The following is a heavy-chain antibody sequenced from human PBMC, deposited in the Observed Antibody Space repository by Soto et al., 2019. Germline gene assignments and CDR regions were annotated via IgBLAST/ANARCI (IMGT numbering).Heavy chain of an antibody. J-gene: IGHJ6*02. CDR2: ISGNNGNT. CDR3: SRFMMVFGWFDPNDYHGMYV. D-gene: IGHD3-9*01. CDR1: GYTFSNYG. Sequence: QVQLVQSGAEVKKPGASVTVSCKTSGYTFSNYGINWVRQAPGQGLEWMGWISGNNGNTNYAQTVQGRVTMTTYTSTGTVYMELRSLKSDDTASYYCSRFMMVFGWFDPNDYHGMYVWGQGTTVTVSS. V-gene: IGHV1-18*01.